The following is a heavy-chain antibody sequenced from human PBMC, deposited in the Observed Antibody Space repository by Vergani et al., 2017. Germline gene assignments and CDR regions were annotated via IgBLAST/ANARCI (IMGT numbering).Heavy chain of an antibody. CDR3: VRDXVTILRGSDALDI. J-gene: IGHJ3*02. CDR1: GFTFGYYA. Sequence: EVQLVESGGDLVQPGRSLRLSCTASGFTFGYYAMDWFRQAPGQGLEWVGGIRSKAYGQATIYAASVKGRFTISRDESKSIAYLQMNNLQTEDTAMYYCVRDXVTILRGSDALDIWGQGTMVTVSS. CDR2: IRSKAYGQAT. V-gene: IGHV3-49*03. D-gene: IGHD3-10*01.